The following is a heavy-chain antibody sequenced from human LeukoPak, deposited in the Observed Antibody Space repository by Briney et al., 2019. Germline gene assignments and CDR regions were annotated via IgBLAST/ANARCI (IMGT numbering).Heavy chain of an antibody. CDR2: ISYDGSNK. V-gene: IGHV3-30*18. Sequence: GGSLRLSCAASGFTFSSYGMHWVRQAPGKGLEWVAVISYDGSNKYYADSVKGRFTTSRDNSKNTLYLQMNSLRAEDTAVYYCAKTNLLAPDYWGQGTPVTVSS. J-gene: IGHJ4*02. CDR1: GFTFSSYG. CDR3: AKTNLLAPDY.